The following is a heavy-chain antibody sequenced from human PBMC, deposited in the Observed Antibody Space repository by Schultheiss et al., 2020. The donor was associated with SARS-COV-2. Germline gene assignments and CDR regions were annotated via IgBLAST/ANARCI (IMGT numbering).Heavy chain of an antibody. CDR3: ARLDSKHPDY. CDR2: IDPSDSYT. V-gene: IGHV5-10-1*01. Sequence: GESLKISCKGSGYSFTNYWIGWVRQLPGKGLEWMGRIDPSDSYTKYSPSFQGHVTISADKSISTAYLQWSSLKASDTAMYYCARLDSKHPDYWGQGTLVTVSS. D-gene: IGHD4-11*01. CDR1: GYSFTNYW. J-gene: IGHJ4*02.